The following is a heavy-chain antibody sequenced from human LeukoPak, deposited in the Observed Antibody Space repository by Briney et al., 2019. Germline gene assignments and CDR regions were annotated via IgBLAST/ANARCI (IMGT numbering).Heavy chain of an antibody. CDR1: GFTFSSYE. J-gene: IGHJ2*01. Sequence: QPGGSLRLSCAASGFTFSSYEMNWVRQAPGKGLEWVSYISSSGSTIYYADSVKGRFTISRDNAKNSLYLQMNSLRAADTAVYYCATLAGTGYFDLWGRGTLVTVSS. V-gene: IGHV3-48*03. D-gene: IGHD3-3*02. CDR2: ISSSGSTI. CDR3: ATLAGTGYFDL.